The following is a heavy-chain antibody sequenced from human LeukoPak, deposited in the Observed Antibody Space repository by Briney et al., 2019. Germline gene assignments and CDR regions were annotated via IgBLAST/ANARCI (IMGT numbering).Heavy chain of an antibody. CDR3: ARVKDPGGYYYYYYMDV. CDR1: GGSFSEYF. Sequence: SETLSLTCAVYGGSFSEYFWSWIRQPPGKGLEWIGSIYYSGSTYYNPSLKSRVSISVDTSKNQFSLKLSSVTAADTAMYYCARVKDPGGYYYYYYMDVWGKGTTVTVSS. D-gene: IGHD3-16*01. V-gene: IGHV4-34*01. J-gene: IGHJ6*03. CDR2: IYYSGST.